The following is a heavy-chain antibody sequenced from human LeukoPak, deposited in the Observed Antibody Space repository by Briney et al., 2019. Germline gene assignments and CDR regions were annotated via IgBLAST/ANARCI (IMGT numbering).Heavy chain of an antibody. Sequence: ASVNDSCKASGYTFKTYRFTWVRQAPGQGLAWMGRISAYNGETNYAQKFQGRVALTDDTLTRTGDMELTSIRADDAAVYYCAFRGVIPNYFDYWGQGSLVTVSS. V-gene: IGHV1-18*01. CDR2: ISAYNGET. J-gene: IGHJ4*02. D-gene: IGHD3-10*01. CDR1: GYTFKTYR. CDR3: AFRGVIPNYFDY.